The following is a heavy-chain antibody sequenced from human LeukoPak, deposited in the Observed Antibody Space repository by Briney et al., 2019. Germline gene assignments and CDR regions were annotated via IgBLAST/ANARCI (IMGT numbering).Heavy chain of an antibody. D-gene: IGHD6-19*01. CDR2: IYANSGTT. Sequence: GGSLRLSCVPSGFALCFYAMSWLRQPPGEGLEWVSTIYANSGTTSYAASVRGRFPLSRDNSKNTLYLRLNTLRAEDTAVYYCAKPISGGLAVTADWFDPWGQGTLVVVSS. V-gene: IGHV3-23*01. CDR3: AKPISGGLAVTADWFDP. CDR1: GFALCFYA. J-gene: IGHJ5*01.